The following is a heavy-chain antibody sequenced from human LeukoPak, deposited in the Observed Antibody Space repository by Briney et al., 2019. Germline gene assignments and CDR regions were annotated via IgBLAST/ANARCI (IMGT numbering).Heavy chain of an antibody. V-gene: IGHV1-8*03. CDR3: ARDLTHRRNYDNSGYQIVSAF. Sequence: ASVKVSCKASGYTFTSYDINWVRQATGQGLEWMGWMNPNSGNTGYAQKFQGRVTITTTTSISTAYMELRSLRSDDTAVYYCARDLTHRRNYDNSGYQIVSAFWGQGTLVTVSS. CDR1: GYTFTSYD. CDR2: MNPNSGNT. J-gene: IGHJ4*02. D-gene: IGHD3-22*01.